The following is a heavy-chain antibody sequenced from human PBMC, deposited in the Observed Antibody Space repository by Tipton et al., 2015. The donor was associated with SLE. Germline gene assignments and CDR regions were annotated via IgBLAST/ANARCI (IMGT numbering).Heavy chain of an antibody. J-gene: IGHJ6*02. CDR2: IDPSDSYT. D-gene: IGHD6-19*01. V-gene: IGHV5-10-1*01. CDR1: GYSFTSYW. Sequence: QLVQSGAEVKKPGESLKISCKGSGYSFTSYWISWVRQMPGKGLEWMGRIDPSDSYTDYSPSFQGHVTISADKSISTAYLQWSSLKASDTAMYYCARRVEVAGSWNYYYGMDVWGQGTTVTVSS. CDR3: ARRVEVAGSWNYYYGMDV.